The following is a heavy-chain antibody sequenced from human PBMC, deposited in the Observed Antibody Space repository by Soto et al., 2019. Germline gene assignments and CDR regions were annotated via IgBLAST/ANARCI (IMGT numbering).Heavy chain of an antibody. Sequence: QVQLVQSGAEVKKPGSSVKVSCKASGGTFSSYAISWVRQAPGQGLEWMGGIIPIFGTANYAQKFQGRVTITADESTSTAYMELSSLRSEDTAVYYCARDVLSCFGVVIHAFDIWGQGTMVTVSS. J-gene: IGHJ3*02. CDR2: IIPIFGTA. CDR3: ARDVLSCFGVVIHAFDI. V-gene: IGHV1-69*01. CDR1: GGTFSSYA. D-gene: IGHD3-3*01.